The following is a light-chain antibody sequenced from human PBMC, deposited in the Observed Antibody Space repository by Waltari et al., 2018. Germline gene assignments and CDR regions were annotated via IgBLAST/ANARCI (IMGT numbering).Light chain of an antibody. CDR3: QQYNSYSLLT. J-gene: IGKJ4*01. Sequence: DIQMTQSPSTLSASVGDRVTITCRASQSISNWLAWYPQKPGKAPKLLIYKASTLESGGPSRFSGSGSGTEFTLTISSLQPDDFATYYCQQYNSYSLLTFGGGTKVEIK. CDR2: KAS. CDR1: QSISNW. V-gene: IGKV1-5*03.